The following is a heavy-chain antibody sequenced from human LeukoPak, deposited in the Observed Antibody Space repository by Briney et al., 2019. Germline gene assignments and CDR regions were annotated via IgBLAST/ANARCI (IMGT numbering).Heavy chain of an antibody. CDR3: AGMGPGSSSGTLLDY. CDR1: GGSFSGYY. CDR2: INHSGST. V-gene: IGHV4-34*01. J-gene: IGHJ4*02. Sequence: SETLSPTCAVYGGSFSGYYWSWIRQPPGKGLEWIGEINHSGSTNYNPSLKSRVTISVDTSKNQFSLKLSSVTAADTAVYYCAGMGPGSSSGTLLDYWGQGTLVTVSS. D-gene: IGHD6-6*01.